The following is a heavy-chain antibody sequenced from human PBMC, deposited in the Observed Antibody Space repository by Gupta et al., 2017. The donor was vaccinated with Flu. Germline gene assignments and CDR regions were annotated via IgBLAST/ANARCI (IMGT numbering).Heavy chain of an antibody. Sequence: EVQLVESGGGLVQPGGSLRLSCVPSGFTFSSYCINWVRQAPGKGLEWVASINQDESEKFYVDSVKGRFTISRDNAKNSLYLQMNSLRAGDTAVYYCARSYFYGSGRYFYYGMDVWGQGTTVTVSS. CDR2: INQDESEK. J-gene: IGHJ6*02. V-gene: IGHV3-7*04. D-gene: IGHD3-10*01. CDR3: ARSYFYGSGRYFYYGMDV. CDR1: GFTFSSYC.